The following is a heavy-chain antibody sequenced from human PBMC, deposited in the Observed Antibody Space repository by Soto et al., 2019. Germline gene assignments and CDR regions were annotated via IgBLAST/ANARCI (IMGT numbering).Heavy chain of an antibody. CDR3: AAVETPPGYYYGMDV. CDR1: GFTFSRSA. Sequence: SVKVSCKASGFTFSRSAVQWVRQASGQRLEWIGWIVVGSGNTIYAQRFQQRLTITRDMSTSTAYMELSSLRSEDMAVYYCAAVETPPGYYYGMDVWGQGTTVTVS. J-gene: IGHJ6*02. V-gene: IGHV1-58*01. CDR2: IVVGSGNT. D-gene: IGHD2-15*01.